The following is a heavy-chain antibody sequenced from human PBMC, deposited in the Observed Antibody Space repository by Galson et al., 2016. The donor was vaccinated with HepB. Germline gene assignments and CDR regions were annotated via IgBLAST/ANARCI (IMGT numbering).Heavy chain of an antibody. V-gene: IGHV4-34*01. CDR2: INDSESR. J-gene: IGHJ6*04. Sequence: SETLSLTCAVYGGSFSGYYWTWIRQPPGKGLEWIGDINDSESRNYNPSLKSRVTMSVDTSKNQLSLSVTSVTAADTAAYYCARARVTVTTGRRYYYGIDARGNGTTVTVSS. CDR3: ARARVTVTTGRRYYYGIDA. D-gene: IGHD4-11*01. CDR1: GGSFSGYY.